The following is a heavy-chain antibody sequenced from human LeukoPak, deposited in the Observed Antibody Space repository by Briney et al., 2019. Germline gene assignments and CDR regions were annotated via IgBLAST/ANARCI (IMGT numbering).Heavy chain of an antibody. V-gene: IGHV1-2*02. CDR2: INPNRGGT. Sequence: ASVKVSCKASGYPSTGYHIHWVRQAPGQGLEWMGSINPNRGGTNSAQSFQGRVTLTRDTSTSTAYMELSRLRSDDTAVYYCARDPTTSWFFKFDHWGQGTLVTVSS. CDR1: GYPSTGYH. CDR3: ARDPTTSWFFKFDH. D-gene: IGHD3-10*01. J-gene: IGHJ4*02.